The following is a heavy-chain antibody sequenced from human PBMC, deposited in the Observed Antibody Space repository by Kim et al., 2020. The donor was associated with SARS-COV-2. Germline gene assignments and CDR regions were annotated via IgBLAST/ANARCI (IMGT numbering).Heavy chain of an antibody. CDR1: GFTFSSYW. J-gene: IGHJ5*02. Sequence: GGSLRLSCAASGFTFSSYWMHWVRQAPGKGLVWVSRINSDGSSTSYADSVKGRFTISRDNAKNTLYLQMNSLRAEDTAVYYCARDRYCSGGSCYSGWFDPWGQGTLVTVSS. V-gene: IGHV3-74*01. CDR2: INSDGSST. CDR3: ARDRYCSGGSCYSGWFDP. D-gene: IGHD2-15*01.